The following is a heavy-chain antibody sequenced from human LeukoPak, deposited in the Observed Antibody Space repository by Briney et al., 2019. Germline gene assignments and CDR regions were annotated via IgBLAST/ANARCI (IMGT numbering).Heavy chain of an antibody. Sequence: GGSLRLSCAASGFTFSSYGVSWVRQAPGKGLEWVSGISGDGHRTYYADSVKGRFTISRDNSKNTLYLQMNSLRAEDTAVYYCAKDGRGYYDSSGYPRTWGQGTLVTVS. CDR3: AKDGRGYYDSSGYPRT. CDR1: GFTFSSYG. V-gene: IGHV3-23*01. CDR2: ISGDGHRT. J-gene: IGHJ4*02. D-gene: IGHD3-22*01.